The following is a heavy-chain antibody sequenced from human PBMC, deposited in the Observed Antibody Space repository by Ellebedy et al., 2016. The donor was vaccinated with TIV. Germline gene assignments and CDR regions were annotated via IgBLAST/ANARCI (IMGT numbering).Heavy chain of an antibody. Sequence: GESLKIPCAASGFTFSSYSMNWVRQAPGKGLEWVSCISSSGTYIYYADSLKGRFTISRDSAKNSLYLQMNSLRAEDTAVYYCVRYVAAFDIWGQGTMVTVSS. CDR1: GFTFSSYS. CDR2: ISSSGTYI. D-gene: IGHD3-16*01. CDR3: VRYVAAFDI. V-gene: IGHV3-21*04. J-gene: IGHJ3*02.